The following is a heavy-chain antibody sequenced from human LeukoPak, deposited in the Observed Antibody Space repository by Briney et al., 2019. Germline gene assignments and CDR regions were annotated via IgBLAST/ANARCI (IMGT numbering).Heavy chain of an antibody. CDR2: IWYDGSNK. Sequence: GGSLRLSCAASGFTFSSYGMHWVRQAPGKGLEWVAVIWYDGSNKYYADSVKGRFTISRDNSKNTLYLQMNSLRAEDTAVYYCARVPPVAYDSSGYYYYYYGMDVWAKGPRSPSP. CDR1: GFTFSSYG. CDR3: ARVPPVAYDSSGYYYYYYGMDV. D-gene: IGHD3-22*01. V-gene: IGHV3-33*01. J-gene: IGHJ6*02.